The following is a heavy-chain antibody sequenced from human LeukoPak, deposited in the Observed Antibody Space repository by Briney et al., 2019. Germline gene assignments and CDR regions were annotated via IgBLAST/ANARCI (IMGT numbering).Heavy chain of an antibody. CDR3: ATTRVCGGVLLRPSCLYFED. D-gene: IGHD3-10*01. V-gene: IGHV3-23*01. CDR2: IDYSGGAT. CDR1: GFTFNNYV. Sequence: GGFLRLSCAASGFTFNNYVMSWVRQAPGKGLEWVSGIDYSGGATNYADSVQGRFTVSRDNSKNTLYLQMNNLRAEDTAVYYCATTRVCGGVLLRPSCLYFEDWGQGALVTVSS. J-gene: IGHJ4*02.